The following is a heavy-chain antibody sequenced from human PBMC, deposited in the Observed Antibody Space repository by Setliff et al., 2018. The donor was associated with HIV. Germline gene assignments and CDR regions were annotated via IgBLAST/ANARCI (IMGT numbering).Heavy chain of an antibody. CDR3: ARGRFHRLHRPYSGSGSLGIQYFDY. J-gene: IGHJ4*02. Sequence: PSETLSLTCAVSGGSFNGYSWTWIRQPPGKGLEWIGGINHSGSTNYNPSLKSRVTTSVDTSKIQFSLRLNSVTATDTALYYCARGRFHRLHRPYSGSGSLGIQYFDYWGQGTLVTVSS. D-gene: IGHD3-10*01. CDR1: GGSFNGYS. V-gene: IGHV4-34*01. CDR2: INHSGST.